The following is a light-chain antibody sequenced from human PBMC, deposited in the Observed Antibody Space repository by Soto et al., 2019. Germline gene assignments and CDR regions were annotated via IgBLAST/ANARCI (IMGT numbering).Light chain of an antibody. CDR2: EGS. CDR1: SSDVGSYNF. CDR3: CSYAGSSTWV. Sequence: QSALTQPASVSGSPGQSITISCTGSSSDVGSYNFVSWHQQHPGKAPKLMIYEGSKRPSGVSNRFSGSKSVNTASLTISGLQAEDEADYYCCSYAGSSTWVFGGGTKLTVL. J-gene: IGLJ3*02. V-gene: IGLV2-23*01.